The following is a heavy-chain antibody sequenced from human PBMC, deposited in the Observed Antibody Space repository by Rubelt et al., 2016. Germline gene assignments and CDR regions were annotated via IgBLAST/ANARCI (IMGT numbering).Heavy chain of an antibody. CDR1: GFSLSTSGMC. Sequence: QVTLKESGPVLVKPTETLTLTCTFSGFSLSTSGMCVSWIRQPPGKALEWLARIDWDDDKYYSTSLKTRLTISKDTSKNQGVLTMTNMDPVDTATYYCARISDYGDSYFDYWGQGTLVTVSS. CDR2: IDWDDDK. D-gene: IGHD4-17*01. J-gene: IGHJ4*02. V-gene: IGHV2-70*16. CDR3: ARISDYGDSYFDY.